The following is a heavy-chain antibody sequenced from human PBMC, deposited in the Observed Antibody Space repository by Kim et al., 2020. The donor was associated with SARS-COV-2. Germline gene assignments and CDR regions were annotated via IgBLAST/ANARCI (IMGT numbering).Heavy chain of an antibody. J-gene: IGHJ5*02. V-gene: IGHV3-21*06. Sequence: YYADSVKGRFTISRDNAKNSLYLQMNSLRAEDTAVYYCARDVLLWFGADPWGQGTLVTVSS. CDR3: ARDVLLWFGADP. D-gene: IGHD3-10*01.